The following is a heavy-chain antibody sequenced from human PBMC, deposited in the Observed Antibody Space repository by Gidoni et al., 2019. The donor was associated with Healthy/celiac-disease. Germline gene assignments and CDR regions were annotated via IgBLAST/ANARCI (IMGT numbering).Heavy chain of an antibody. CDR2: IWYDGSNK. J-gene: IGHJ4*02. CDR1: GFTFSSYG. CDR3: AREGSGSPFDY. V-gene: IGHV3-33*01. Sequence: QVQLVESGGGVVQPGRSLRLSCAASGFTFSSYGMHWVRQAPGKGLEWVAVIWYDGSNKYYADSVKGRFTISRDNSKNTLYLQMNSLRAEDTAVYYCAREGSGSPFDYWGQGTLVTVSS. D-gene: IGHD1-26*01.